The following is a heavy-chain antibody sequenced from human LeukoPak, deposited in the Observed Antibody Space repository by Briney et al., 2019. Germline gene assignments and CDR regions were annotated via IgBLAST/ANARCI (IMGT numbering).Heavy chain of an antibody. CDR2: ISYDGSNK. V-gene: IGHV3-30-3*01. CDR3: ARETGYSYGIDY. CDR1: GFTFSSYA. D-gene: IGHD5-18*01. Sequence: GGSLRLSCAASGFTFSSYAMHWVRQAPGKGLEWVAVISYDGSNKYYADSVKGRFTISRDNSKNTLYLQMNSLRAEDTAVYYCARETGYSYGIDYWGQGTLVTVSS. J-gene: IGHJ4*02.